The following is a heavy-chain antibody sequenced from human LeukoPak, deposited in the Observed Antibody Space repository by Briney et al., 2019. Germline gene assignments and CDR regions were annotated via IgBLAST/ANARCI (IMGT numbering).Heavy chain of an antibody. J-gene: IGHJ4*02. CDR3: AGLVGRYSSGLYYYYFDY. D-gene: IGHD3-22*01. CDR2: ISGKGLST. Sequence: GGSLRLSCAASGLTFRSYAMSWVRQAPGKGLEWVSGISGKGLSTYYADSVKGRFTISRDNSKNTLSLQMNNLRAEDTAVYYCAGLVGRYSSGLYYYYFDYWGQGTLVTVSS. CDR1: GLTFRSYA. V-gene: IGHV3-23*01.